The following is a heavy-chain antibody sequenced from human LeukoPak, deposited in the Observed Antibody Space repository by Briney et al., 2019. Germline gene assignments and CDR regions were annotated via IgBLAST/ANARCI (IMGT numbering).Heavy chain of an antibody. D-gene: IGHD6-19*01. CDR3: ARGGQQWLVRAFDY. Sequence: SETLSLTCAVYGGSFSGYYWSWIRQPPGKGLEWIGEINHSGSTNYNPSLKSRVTISVDTSKNQFSLKLSSVTAADTAVYYCARGGQQWLVRAFDYWGQGTLVTVSS. J-gene: IGHJ4*02. CDR1: GGSFSGYY. CDR2: INHSGST. V-gene: IGHV4-34*01.